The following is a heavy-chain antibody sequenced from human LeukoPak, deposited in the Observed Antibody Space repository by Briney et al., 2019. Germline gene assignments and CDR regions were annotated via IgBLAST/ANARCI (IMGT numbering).Heavy chain of an antibody. J-gene: IGHJ6*03. Sequence: SETLSLTCTVSGGSISSYYWSWIRQPPGKGLEWIGYIYYSGSTNYNPSLKSRVTISVDTSKNQFSLKLSSVTAADTAVYYCARTPDSSGYYYYYYYMDVWGKETTVTVSS. CDR2: IYYSGST. CDR1: GGSISSYY. CDR3: ARTPDSSGYYYYYYYMDV. D-gene: IGHD3-22*01. V-gene: IGHV4-59*01.